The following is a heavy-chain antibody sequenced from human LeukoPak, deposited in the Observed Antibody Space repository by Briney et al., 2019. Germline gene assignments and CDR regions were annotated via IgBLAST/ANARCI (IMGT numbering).Heavy chain of an antibody. CDR2: ISSSSSTI. CDR1: GFTFSSYS. Sequence: PGGSLRLSCAASGFTFSSYSMNWVRQAPGKGLEWVSYISSSSSTIYHADSVKGRFTISRDNAKNSLYLQMNSLRAEDTAVYYCARDRYDSALDYWGQGTLVTVSS. D-gene: IGHD3-22*01. V-gene: IGHV3-48*01. CDR3: ARDRYDSALDY. J-gene: IGHJ4*02.